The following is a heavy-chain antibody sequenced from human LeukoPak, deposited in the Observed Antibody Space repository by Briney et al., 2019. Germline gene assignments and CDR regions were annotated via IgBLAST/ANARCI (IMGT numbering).Heavy chain of an antibody. D-gene: IGHD1-26*01. Sequence: GESLKISCKGSGYSFTNSWIGWVRQMPGKGLEWMGIIYPGDSATKYSPSFQGQVTISADKSIRTAYLQWSSLKASDTAMYYCARLLWGRYHAASAPSDYWGQGTLVTVSS. V-gene: IGHV5-51*01. CDR2: IYPGDSAT. CDR3: ARLLWGRYHAASAPSDY. J-gene: IGHJ4*02. CDR1: GYSFTNSW.